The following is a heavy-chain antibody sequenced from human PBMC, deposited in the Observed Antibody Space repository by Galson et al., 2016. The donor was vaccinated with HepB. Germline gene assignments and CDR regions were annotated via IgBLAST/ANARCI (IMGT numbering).Heavy chain of an antibody. V-gene: IGHV5-10-1*01. Sequence: QSGAEVKKPGESLRISCKGSGYSFTSYWISWVRQMPGKGLEWVGRIDPNDSYASYSPSFQGHVTISADKSINTAYLQWSSLKASDTAMYYCATHYYDILTGYYTLRGLDVWGQGTTVTVSS. CDR3: ATHYYDILTGYYTLRGLDV. D-gene: IGHD3-9*01. CDR2: IDPNDSYA. CDR1: GYSFTSYW. J-gene: IGHJ6*02.